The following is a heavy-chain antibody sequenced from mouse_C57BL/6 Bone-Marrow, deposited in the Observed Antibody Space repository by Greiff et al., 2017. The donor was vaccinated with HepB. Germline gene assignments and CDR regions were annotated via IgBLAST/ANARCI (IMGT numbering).Heavy chain of an antibody. V-gene: IGHV14-4*01. D-gene: IGHD1-1*01. CDR1: GFNIKDDY. Sequence: EVQLQQSGAELVRPGASVKLSCTASGFNIKDDYMHWVKQRPEQGLEWIGWIDPENGDTEYASKFQGKATITADTSSNTAYLQLSSLTSEDTAVYYCTTWIFISFDYWGQGTTLTVSS. CDR2: IDPENGDT. CDR3: TTWIFISFDY. J-gene: IGHJ2*01.